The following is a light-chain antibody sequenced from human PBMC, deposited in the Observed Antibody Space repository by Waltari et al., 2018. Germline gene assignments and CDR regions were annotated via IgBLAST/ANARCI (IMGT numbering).Light chain of an antibody. V-gene: IGLV3-1*01. CDR3: QAWDSSTYV. Sequence: SYELTQPPSVSVSPGQTASITCSGDKLGDKYACWYQQKPGQSPVLVIYQDSKRPSGFPERFSGSNTGNTATLTISGTQAMDEADYYGQAWDSSTYVFGTGTKVTVL. CDR2: QDS. CDR1: KLGDKY. J-gene: IGLJ1*01.